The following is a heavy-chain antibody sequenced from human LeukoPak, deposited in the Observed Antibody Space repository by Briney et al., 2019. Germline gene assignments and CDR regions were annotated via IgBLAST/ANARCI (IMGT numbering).Heavy chain of an antibody. CDR2: ISSSSSWI. CDR1: EFSFSSYS. D-gene: IGHD1-1*01. V-gene: IGHV3-21*01. J-gene: IGHJ3*02. Sequence: GGSLRLSCAASEFSFSSYSMNWVRQAPGKGLEWVSSISSSSSWIFYADSVKGRFTISRDNAKNSLFLQMNSLRAEDTAVYYCARDRSLDAFDIWGQGTMVTVSS. CDR3: ARDRSLDAFDI.